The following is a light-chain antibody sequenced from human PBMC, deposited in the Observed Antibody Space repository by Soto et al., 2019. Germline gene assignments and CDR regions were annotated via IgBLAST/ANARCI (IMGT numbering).Light chain of an antibody. CDR1: SSDVGSYNL. CDR3: RSYAGSSTLI. V-gene: IGLV2-23*02. J-gene: IGLJ1*01. Sequence: QSVLTQPASVSGSPGQSITISCTGTSSDVGSYNLVSWYQQHPGKAPKLMIYEVSKRPSGVSNRFSGSKSGNTASLTIFGLKAEEEADYYCRSYAGSSTLIFGTGTKVTVL. CDR2: EVS.